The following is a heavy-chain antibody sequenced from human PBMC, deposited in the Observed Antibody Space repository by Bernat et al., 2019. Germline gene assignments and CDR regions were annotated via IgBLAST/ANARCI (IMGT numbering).Heavy chain of an antibody. Sequence: EVQLVESGGGVVRPVGSLRLSCAASGFTFDDYGMSWVRQAPGKGLEWVSGINWNGGSTGYADSVKGRFTISRDNAKNSLYLQMNSLRAEDTALYYCERRYFWSGYYTVQDYYYGMDVWGQGATVTVSS. D-gene: IGHD3-3*01. CDR3: ERRYFWSGYYTVQDYYYGMDV. CDR2: INWNGGST. J-gene: IGHJ6*02. V-gene: IGHV3-20*04. CDR1: GFTFDDYG.